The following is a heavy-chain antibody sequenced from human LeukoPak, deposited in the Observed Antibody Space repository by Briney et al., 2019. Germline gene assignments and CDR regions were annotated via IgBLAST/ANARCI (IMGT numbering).Heavy chain of an antibody. CDR2: IYYSGST. Sequence: SETLSLTCAVYGGSFSGYYWSWIRQPPGKGLEWIGYIYYSGSTNYNPSLKSRVTISLDTSKNQFSLNLSSVTAADTAVYYCVRSIAAAGTHFDYWGQGTLVTVSS. CDR1: GGSFSGYY. J-gene: IGHJ4*02. V-gene: IGHV4-59*01. CDR3: VRSIAAAGTHFDY. D-gene: IGHD6-13*01.